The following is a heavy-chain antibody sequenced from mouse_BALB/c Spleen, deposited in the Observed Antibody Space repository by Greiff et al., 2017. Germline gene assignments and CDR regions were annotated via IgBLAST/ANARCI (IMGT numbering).Heavy chain of an antibody. V-gene: IGHV1-14*01. J-gene: IGHJ2*01. CDR3: ARRAYYRYDGVFYFDY. CDR2: INPYNDGT. CDR1: GYTFTSYV. Sequence: VQLQQSGPELVKPGASVKMSCKASGYTFTSYVMHWVKQKPGQGLEWIGYINPYNDGTKYNEKFKGKATLTSDKSSSTAYMELSSLTSEDSAVYYCARRAYYRYDGVFYFDYWGQGTTLTVSS. D-gene: IGHD2-14*01.